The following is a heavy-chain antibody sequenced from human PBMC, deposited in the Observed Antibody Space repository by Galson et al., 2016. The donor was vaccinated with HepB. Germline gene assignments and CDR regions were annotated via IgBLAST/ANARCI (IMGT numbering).Heavy chain of an antibody. Sequence: QSGAEVKKPGESLKISCEGSGYSFTSYWIGWVRQMPGKGLEWMGTIYPGDSDTRYSPSSQGQVTISADKSLSAAYLQWNSLKASDTAIYYCARRSSDAFDIWGQGTMVTVSS. J-gene: IGHJ3*02. V-gene: IGHV5-51*01. D-gene: IGHD3-10*01. CDR2: IYPGDSDT. CDR3: ARRSSDAFDI. CDR1: GYSFTSYW.